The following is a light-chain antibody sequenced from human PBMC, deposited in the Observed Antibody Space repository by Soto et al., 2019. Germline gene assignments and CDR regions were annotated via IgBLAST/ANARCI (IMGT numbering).Light chain of an antibody. CDR2: GAS. CDR1: QSVSSNY. V-gene: IGKV3-20*01. J-gene: IGKJ1*01. CDR3: QPYSSSRT. Sequence: EIVLTQSPGTLSLSPGERATLSCRASQSVSSNYLAWFQQKPGQAPRLLIHGASSRATGIPDRFSGSGSGTDFTLTISRLEPEYFAVYYCQPYSSSRTFGQGTQVAIK.